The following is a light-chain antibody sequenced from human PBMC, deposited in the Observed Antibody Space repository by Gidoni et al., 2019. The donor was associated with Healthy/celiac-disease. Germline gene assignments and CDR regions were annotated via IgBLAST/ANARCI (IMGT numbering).Light chain of an antibody. Sequence: EIALTQSPATLSLSPGERATLSCRASQSVSSYLAWYQQNPGQAPRLLIYDASNRATGIPARFSGSGSGTDFTLTISSLEPEDFAVYYCQQRSNWPTFGQGTKVEIK. J-gene: IGKJ1*01. CDR1: QSVSSY. CDR3: QQRSNWPT. V-gene: IGKV3-11*01. CDR2: DAS.